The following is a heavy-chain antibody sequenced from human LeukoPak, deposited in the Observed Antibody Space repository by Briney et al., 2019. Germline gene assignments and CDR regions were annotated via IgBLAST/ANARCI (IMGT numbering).Heavy chain of an antibody. CDR3: AAETPYYYDSSGYPPLFDY. D-gene: IGHD3-22*01. Sequence: EASVTVSCKASGFTFTSSAVQWVRQARGQRLEWIGWIVVGSGNTNYAQKFQERVTITRDMSTSTAYMELSSLRSEDTAVYYCAAETPYYYDSSGYPPLFDYWGQGTLVTVSS. CDR1: GFTFTSSA. CDR2: IVVGSGNT. J-gene: IGHJ4*02. V-gene: IGHV1-58*01.